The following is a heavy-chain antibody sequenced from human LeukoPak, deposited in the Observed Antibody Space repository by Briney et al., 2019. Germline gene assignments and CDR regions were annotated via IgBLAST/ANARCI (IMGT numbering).Heavy chain of an antibody. CDR2: IYYSGSTY. V-gene: IGHV4-59*08. Sequence: PSETLSLTCTVSGGSISSYYWSWIRQPPGKGLEWIGYIYYSGSTYYYNPSLKSRVTMSVDTSKNQFSLKLSSVTAADTAVYYCALQYYYDGSGPFQHWGQGTLVTVSS. CDR1: GGSISSYY. CDR3: ALQYYYDGSGPFQH. J-gene: IGHJ1*01. D-gene: IGHD3-22*01.